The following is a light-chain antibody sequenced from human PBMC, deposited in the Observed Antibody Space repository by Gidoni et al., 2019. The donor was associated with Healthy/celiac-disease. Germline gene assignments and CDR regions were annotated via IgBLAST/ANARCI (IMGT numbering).Light chain of an antibody. CDR3: SSYTSSTSLVV. J-gene: IGLJ2*01. Sequence: QSALTQPASVSGSPGQSITISCTGTSRDVGGYNYVSWYQQHPGKAPKLMISEVSNRPSGVSYRFSGSKSGNTASLTISGLQAEDEANYYCSSYTSSTSLVVFGGGTKLTV. V-gene: IGLV2-14*01. CDR1: SRDVGGYNY. CDR2: EVS.